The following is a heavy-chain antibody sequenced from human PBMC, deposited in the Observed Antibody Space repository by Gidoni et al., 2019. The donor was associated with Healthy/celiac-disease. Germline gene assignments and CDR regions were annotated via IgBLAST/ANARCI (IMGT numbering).Heavy chain of an antibody. J-gene: IGHJ6*02. V-gene: IGHV1-69*01. Sequence: QEQLVQSGAEVTKPRSPVKLSCKASGGTFSSYASSWVRQSPGKGLEWMGGIIPSFGTANYAQKCQGVATITADESTSTAYMELSRLRSEDTAVYYCAKFSGIAVGMDVWGQGTPVTVSS. CDR2: IIPSFGTA. CDR3: AKFSGIAVGMDV. CDR1: GGTFSSYA. D-gene: IGHD6-19*01.